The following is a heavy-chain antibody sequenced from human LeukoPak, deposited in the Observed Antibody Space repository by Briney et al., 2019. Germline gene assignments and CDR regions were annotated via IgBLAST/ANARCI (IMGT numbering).Heavy chain of an antibody. Sequence: GASVKVSCKASGYTFSDYYMHWVRQAPGQGLEWMGWVNPISGGTNYAQKFQGRFTMTRDTSINTAYMEVSGLRSDETAVYYCSRGAPTIAMTGTGLDYWGQGTLVAVSS. CDR2: VNPISGGT. J-gene: IGHJ4*02. CDR3: SRGAPTIAMTGTGLDY. V-gene: IGHV1-2*02. CDR1: GYTFSDYY. D-gene: IGHD6-19*01.